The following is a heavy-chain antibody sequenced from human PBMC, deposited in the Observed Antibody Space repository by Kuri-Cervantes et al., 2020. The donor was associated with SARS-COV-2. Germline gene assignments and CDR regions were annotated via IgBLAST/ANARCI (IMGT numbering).Heavy chain of an antibody. CDR2: ISWNSGSI. J-gene: IGHJ4*02. CDR3: VRKGDS. Sequence: GGSLRLSCAASGFTFDDYAMHWVRQAPGKGLEWVSGISWNSGSIGYADSVKGRFTISRDNAKNSLYLQMNSLRADDTAVYYCVRKGDSWGQGTLVTVSS. V-gene: IGHV3-9*01. CDR1: GFTFDDYA.